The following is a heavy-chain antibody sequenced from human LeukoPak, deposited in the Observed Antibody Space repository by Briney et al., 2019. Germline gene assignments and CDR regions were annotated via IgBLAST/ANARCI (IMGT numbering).Heavy chain of an antibody. J-gene: IGHJ3*02. D-gene: IGHD1-26*01. CDR2: FDPEDGET. CDR1: GYTLTELS. CDR3: ATVPQYSGSFGAFDI. V-gene: IGHV1-24*01. Sequence: ASVKVSCKVSGYTLTELSMHWVRQAPGKGLEWMGGFDPEDGETIYAQKFQGRVTMTEDTSTDTAYMELSSLRFEDTAVYYCATVPQYSGSFGAFDIWGQGTMVTVSS.